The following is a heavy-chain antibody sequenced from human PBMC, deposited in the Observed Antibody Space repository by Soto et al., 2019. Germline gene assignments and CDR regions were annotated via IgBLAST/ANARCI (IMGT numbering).Heavy chain of an antibody. Sequence: SETLSLTCTVSGGSISSGDYYWSWIRQPPGKGLEWIGYIYYSGSTYYNPSLKSRVTISVDTSKNQFSLKLSSVTAADTAVYYCARALETDYYDSSGYYSPTIDYWGQGTLVTVSS. CDR1: GGSISSGDYY. CDR2: IYYSGST. V-gene: IGHV4-30-4*01. J-gene: IGHJ4*02. CDR3: ARALETDYYDSSGYYSPTIDY. D-gene: IGHD3-22*01.